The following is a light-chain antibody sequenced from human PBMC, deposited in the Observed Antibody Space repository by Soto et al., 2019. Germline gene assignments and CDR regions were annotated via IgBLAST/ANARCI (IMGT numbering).Light chain of an antibody. Sequence: EIVMTQSPATLSVSPGERATLSCRASQSVSSNLAWYQQKPGQAPRILIYGASTRATGIPARFSGSRSGTAYTITISSLQSEDFAVYYGQQYNNWPPGTFGQGTKVEIK. V-gene: IGKV3-15*01. CDR1: QSVSSN. CDR3: QQYNNWPPGT. J-gene: IGKJ1*01. CDR2: GAS.